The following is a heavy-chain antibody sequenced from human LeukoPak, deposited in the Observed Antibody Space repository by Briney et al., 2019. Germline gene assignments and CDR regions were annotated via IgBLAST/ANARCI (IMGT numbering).Heavy chain of an antibody. CDR1: GFTFSSYW. V-gene: IGHV3-7*01. CDR3: VRDRRYDSRVYDY. D-gene: IGHD3-22*01. Sequence: GGSLRLSCAASGFTFSSYWMTWVRQAPGKGLEWVGNIKRDGSERYYVDSVKGRFTISRDNAKNSLYLQMNSLRAEDTAVYYCVRDRRYDSRVYDYWGQGTLVTVSS. CDR2: IKRDGSER. J-gene: IGHJ4*02.